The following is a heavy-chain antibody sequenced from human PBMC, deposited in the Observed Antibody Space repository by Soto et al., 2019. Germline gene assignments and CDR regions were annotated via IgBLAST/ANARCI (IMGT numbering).Heavy chain of an antibody. CDR1: GGSISSYY. CDR3: ARRRVRGVIITKYYFDY. J-gene: IGHJ4*02. Sequence: SETLSLTCTVSGGSISSYYWSWIRQPPGKGLEWIGEINHSGSTNYNPSLKSRVTISVDTSKNQFSLKLSSVTAADTAVYYCARRRVRGVIITKYYFDYWGQGTLVTVSS. D-gene: IGHD3-10*01. CDR2: INHSGST. V-gene: IGHV4-34*01.